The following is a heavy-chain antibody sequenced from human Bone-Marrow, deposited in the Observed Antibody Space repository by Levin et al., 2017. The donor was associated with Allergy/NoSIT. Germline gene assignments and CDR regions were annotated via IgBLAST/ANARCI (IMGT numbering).Heavy chain of an antibody. D-gene: IGHD3-10*01. CDR2: IHHGGST. CDR1: GGYFSGYY. Sequence: SQTLSLTCTVYGGYFSGYYWSWIRQPPGKGLEWIGEIHHGGSTDYSPSLTSRVTISVDTSKNQFSLNLSSVTAADTAVYYCAGKVSGSYGQIEYWDQGTLVTVSS. J-gene: IGHJ4*02. CDR3: AGKVSGSYGQIEY. V-gene: IGHV4-34*01.